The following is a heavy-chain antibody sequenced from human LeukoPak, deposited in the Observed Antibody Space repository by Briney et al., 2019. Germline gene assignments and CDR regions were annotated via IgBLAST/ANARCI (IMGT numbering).Heavy chain of an antibody. D-gene: IGHD3-9*01. J-gene: IGHJ3*02. Sequence: PSETLSLTCSVSGVSISGYYWSWIRQPPGKQLERIGYIYRSESSNYNPSLKSRVSMSLDTSKNQLSLKLSSVIAADTAVYYCARNDGYHDMLTGYRAFDIWGPGRMVTVSS. V-gene: IGHV4-59*01. CDR2: IYRSESS. CDR1: GVSISGYY. CDR3: ARNDGYHDMLTGYRAFDI.